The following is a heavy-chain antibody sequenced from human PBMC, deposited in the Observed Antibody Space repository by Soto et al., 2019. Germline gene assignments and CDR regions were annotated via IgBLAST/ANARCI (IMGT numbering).Heavy chain of an antibody. Sequence: QVHLQQWGAGLLKPSETLSLTCAVYGESFIGYYWTGIRQSPGKGLGWIGEINHGGSTNYNPSLKSRVTISIDTSKNQFSLKLTSVTAADTSVYYCARTDIVTTNWFDPWGQGTLVTVSS. J-gene: IGHJ5*02. CDR3: ARTDIVTTNWFDP. D-gene: IGHD5-12*01. CDR1: GESFIGYY. CDR2: INHGGST. V-gene: IGHV4-34*01.